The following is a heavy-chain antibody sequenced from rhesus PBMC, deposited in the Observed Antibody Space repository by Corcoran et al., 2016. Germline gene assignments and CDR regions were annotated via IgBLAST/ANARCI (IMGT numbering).Heavy chain of an antibody. D-gene: IGHD1-26*01. CDR3: ARQNNWNYVGYFDY. Sequence: QVQLQESGPGLVKPSETLSLTCAVSGYSISSGYYWGWIRPPPGKGLEYIGYISGSNGSTYYNPSLKGRVTISKDPSKNQFSLKLSSVTAADTAVYYCARQNNWNYVGYFDYWGQGVLVTVSS. CDR2: ISGSNGST. V-gene: IGHV4-99*01. CDR1: GYSISSGYY. J-gene: IGHJ4*01.